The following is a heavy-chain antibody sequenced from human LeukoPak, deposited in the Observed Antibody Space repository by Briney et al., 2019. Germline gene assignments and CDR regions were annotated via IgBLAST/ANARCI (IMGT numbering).Heavy chain of an antibody. J-gene: IGHJ4*02. CDR2: ISSSSSYI. CDR3: ASLLEVVGATLTYFDY. V-gene: IGHV3-21*01. Sequence: GGSLRLSCAASGFTFSSYSMNWVRQAPGKGLEWVSSISSSSSYIYYADSVKGRFTISRDNAKNSLYLQMNSLRAEDTAVYYCASLLEVVGATLTYFDYWGQGTLVTVSS. D-gene: IGHD1-26*01. CDR1: GFTFSSYS.